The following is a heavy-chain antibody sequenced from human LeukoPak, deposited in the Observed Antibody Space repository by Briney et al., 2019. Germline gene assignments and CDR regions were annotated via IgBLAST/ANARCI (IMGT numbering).Heavy chain of an antibody. CDR1: GFTFSRYG. V-gene: IGHV3-9*03. CDR2: INWNSGNM. Sequence: GGSLRLSCAASGFTFSRYGMHWVRQPPGKGLEWVSAINWNSGNMAYADSVKGRFTISRDNAKNSLYLQMHSLRAEDMALYYCAKGSSAWNEVFHFDYWGQGTLVTVSS. J-gene: IGHJ4*02. CDR3: AKGSSAWNEVFHFDY. D-gene: IGHD1-1*01.